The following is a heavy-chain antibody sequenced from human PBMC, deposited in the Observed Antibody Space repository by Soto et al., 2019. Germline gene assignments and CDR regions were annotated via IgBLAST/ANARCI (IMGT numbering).Heavy chain of an antibody. CDR1: GFTVGSNY. V-gene: IGHV3-66*01. CDR2: IYSGGST. D-gene: IGHD6-19*01. CDR3: ARDRSGWYARGWFDP. Sequence: GGSLRLSCAASGFTVGSNYMSWVRQAPGKGLEWVSVIYSGGSTYYADSVKGRFTISRDNSKNTLYLQMNSLRAEDTAVYYCARDRSGWYARGWFDPWGQGALVTVSS. J-gene: IGHJ5*02.